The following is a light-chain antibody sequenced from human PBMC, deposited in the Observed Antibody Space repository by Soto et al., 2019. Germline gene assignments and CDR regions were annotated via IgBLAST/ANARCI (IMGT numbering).Light chain of an antibody. CDR1: QSVSSN. Sequence: EIVMTQSPATLSVSPGERATLSCRASQSVSSNLAWYQQKPGQAPRLLIYGASTRATGIPARFSGSGSGTEFPLTSRTLPSEDFAVYYWQQYNNWPPWTFAQGTKVEIK. CDR2: GAS. V-gene: IGKV3-15*01. CDR3: QQYNNWPPWT. J-gene: IGKJ1*01.